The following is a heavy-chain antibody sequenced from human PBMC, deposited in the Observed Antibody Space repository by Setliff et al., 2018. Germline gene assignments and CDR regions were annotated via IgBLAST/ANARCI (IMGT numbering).Heavy chain of an antibody. CDR2: IIPLLDIA. V-gene: IGHV1-69*10. Sequence: VASVKVSCKASGYTFISYGISWVRQAPGQGLEWMGGIIPLLDIAKYAEKFKGRVTITADKSTSTAYVELSSLRSEDTAVYYCASGYYDGSGYLPFDYWGQGTLVTVSS. CDR1: GYTFISYG. CDR3: ASGYYDGSGYLPFDY. D-gene: IGHD3-22*01. J-gene: IGHJ4*02.